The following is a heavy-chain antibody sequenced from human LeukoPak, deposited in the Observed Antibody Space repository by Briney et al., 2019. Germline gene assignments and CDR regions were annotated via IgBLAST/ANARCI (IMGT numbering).Heavy chain of an antibody. CDR1: GYTFTSYA. V-gene: IGHV1-18*01. Sequence: ASVKVSCKASGYTFTSYAINWVRQAPGQGFEWMGWINTYNGNTNYAQKLQGRVTMTTDTSTSTAYMELRSLRSDDTAVYYCARYEEVVPAFDPWGQGTLVTVSS. D-gene: IGHD2-2*01. J-gene: IGHJ5*02. CDR3: ARYEEVVPAFDP. CDR2: INTYNGNT.